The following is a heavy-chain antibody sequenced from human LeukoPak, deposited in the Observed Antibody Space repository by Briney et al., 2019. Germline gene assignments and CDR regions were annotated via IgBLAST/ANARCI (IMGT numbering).Heavy chain of an antibody. V-gene: IGHV3-7*01. CDR1: GFGFSNLW. CDR2: IKQNGSEE. D-gene: IGHD1-14*01. CDR3: ADPGMGY. Sequence: GGSLRLSCTASGFGFSNLWMSWVRQAPGKGLEWVANIKQNGSEETYIDSVKGRFIISRDNAKNSLSLQMNSLRAEDTAVYYCADPGMGYWGQGTLVTVSS. J-gene: IGHJ4*02.